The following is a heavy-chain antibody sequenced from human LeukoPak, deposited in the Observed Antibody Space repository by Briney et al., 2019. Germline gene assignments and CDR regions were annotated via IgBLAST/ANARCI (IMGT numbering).Heavy chain of an antibody. CDR2: INHSGST. J-gene: IGHJ5*02. Sequence: SETLALTCAVYGGSFSGYYWSWIRQPPGKGLEWIGEINHSGSTNYNPSLKSRVTISVDTSKNQFSLKLSSVTAADTAVYYCARGRKEFGPWGQGTLVTVSS. CDR3: ARGRKEFGP. CDR1: GGSFSGYY. V-gene: IGHV4-34*01.